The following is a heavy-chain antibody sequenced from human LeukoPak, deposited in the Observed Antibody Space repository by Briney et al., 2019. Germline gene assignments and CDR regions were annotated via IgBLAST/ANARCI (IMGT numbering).Heavy chain of an antibody. Sequence: EASVKVSCKASGGTFSSYAISWVRQAPGQGLEWMGGIIPIFGTANYAQKFQGRVTITADESTSTAYMELSSLRSEDTAVYYCARDRGSAPFDYWGQGTQVTVSP. CDR1: GGTFSSYA. J-gene: IGHJ4*02. V-gene: IGHV1-69*13. CDR3: ARDRGSAPFDY. CDR2: IIPIFGTA. D-gene: IGHD2-15*01.